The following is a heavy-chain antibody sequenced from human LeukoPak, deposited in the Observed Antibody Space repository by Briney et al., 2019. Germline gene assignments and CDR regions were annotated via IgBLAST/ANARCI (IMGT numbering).Heavy chain of an antibody. D-gene: IGHD3-3*01. Sequence: SSETLSLTCTVSGGSISSYYWSWIRQPPGKGLEWIGYIYYSGSTNYNPSLKSRVTISVDMSKNQFSLKLSSVTAADTAVYYCAGTSLDDFWSGYYTGHYYYYGMDVWGQGTTVTVSS. CDR3: AGTSLDDFWSGYYTGHYYYYGMDV. CDR2: IYYSGST. CDR1: GGSISSYY. V-gene: IGHV4-59*08. J-gene: IGHJ6*02.